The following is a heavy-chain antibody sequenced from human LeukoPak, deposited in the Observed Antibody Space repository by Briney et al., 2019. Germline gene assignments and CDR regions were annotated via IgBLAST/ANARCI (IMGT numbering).Heavy chain of an antibody. J-gene: IGHJ4*02. D-gene: IGHD3-3*01. V-gene: IGHV1-18*01. CDR1: GYTFTSYG. CDR2: ISAYNGNT. CDR3: ARVYYDFWSGYAEIDY. Sequence: ASVKVSCKASGYTFTSYGISWVRQAPGQGLEWMGWISAYNGNTNYAQKLQGRVTMTTDTSTSTAYMELSSLRSEDTAVYYCARVYYDFWSGYAEIDYWGQGTLVTVSS.